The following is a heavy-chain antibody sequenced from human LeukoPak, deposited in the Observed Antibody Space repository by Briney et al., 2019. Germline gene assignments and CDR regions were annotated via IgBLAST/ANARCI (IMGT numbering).Heavy chain of an antibody. CDR2: ISAYNGNT. J-gene: IGHJ4*02. D-gene: IGHD2-21*02. V-gene: IGHV1-18*01. Sequence: ASVKVSCKASGYTFTGYGISWVRQAPGQGLEWMGWISAYNGNTNYAQKFQGWVTMTRDTSISTAYMELSRLRSDDTAVYYCAREESLEVVTAILYYWGQGTLVTVSS. CDR3: AREESLEVVTAILYY. CDR1: GYTFTGYG.